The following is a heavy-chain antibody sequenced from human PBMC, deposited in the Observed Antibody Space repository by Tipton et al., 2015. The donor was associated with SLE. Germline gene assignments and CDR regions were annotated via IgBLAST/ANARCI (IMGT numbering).Heavy chain of an antibody. CDR1: GGSISNYY. D-gene: IGHD3-16*01. J-gene: IGHJ4*02. CDR3: ARGQKRLGAYFDY. V-gene: IGHV4-59*08. CDR2: VYDTGST. Sequence: TLSLTCTVSGGSISNYYWSWIRQPPGKGLEWIGYVYDTGSTSYNPSLKSRVTISVDMSKNQFSLKLSSVTAADTAVYYCARGQKRLGAYFDYWGQGTLVTVSS.